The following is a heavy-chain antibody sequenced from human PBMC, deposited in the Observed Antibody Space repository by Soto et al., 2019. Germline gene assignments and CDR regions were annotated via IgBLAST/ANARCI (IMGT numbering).Heavy chain of an antibody. CDR1: GGSISSYY. Sequence: SETLSLTCTVSGGSISSYYWSWIRQPPGKGLEWIGYIYYSGSTNYNPSLKSRVTISVDTSKNQFSLKLSSVTAADTAVYYCARDRTYWGSWGFFDYWGQGTLVTVSS. D-gene: IGHD7-27*01. V-gene: IGHV4-59*01. J-gene: IGHJ4*02. CDR2: IYYSGST. CDR3: ARDRTYWGSWGFFDY.